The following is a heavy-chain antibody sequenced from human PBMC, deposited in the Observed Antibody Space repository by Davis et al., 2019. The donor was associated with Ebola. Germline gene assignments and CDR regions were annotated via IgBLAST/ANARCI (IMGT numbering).Heavy chain of an antibody. CDR1: GYSFTSYW. J-gene: IGHJ4*02. CDR3: ARGVQVYYYGSGSYYGY. Sequence: KVSCKGSGYSFTSYWIGWVRQMPGKGLEWMGIIYPGDSDTRYSPSFQGQVTISADKSISTAYLQWSSLKASDTAMYYCARGVQVYYYGSGSYYGYWGQGTLVTVSS. D-gene: IGHD3-10*01. V-gene: IGHV5-51*01. CDR2: IYPGDSDT.